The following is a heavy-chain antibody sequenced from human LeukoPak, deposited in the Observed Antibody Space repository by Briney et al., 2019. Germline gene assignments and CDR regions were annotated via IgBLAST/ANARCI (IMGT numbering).Heavy chain of an antibody. J-gene: IGHJ4*02. Sequence: PGRSLRLSCAASGFTFSSYAMHWVRQAPGKGLEWVAVISYDGSNKYYADSVKGRFTISRDNSKNTLYLQMNSLRAEDTAVYYCAKNSKRRDGYGGPDYWGQGTLVTVSS. CDR3: AKNSKRRDGYGGPDY. CDR1: GFTFSSYA. D-gene: IGHD5-24*01. V-gene: IGHV3-30-3*02. CDR2: ISYDGSNK.